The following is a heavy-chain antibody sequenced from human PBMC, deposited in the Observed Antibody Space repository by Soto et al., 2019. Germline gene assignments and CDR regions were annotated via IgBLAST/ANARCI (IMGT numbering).Heavy chain of an antibody. V-gene: IGHV1-46*01. D-gene: IGHD3-22*01. CDR3: ARQIGDYYDSSGYYDGGMDV. CDR2: INPSGGST. CDR1: GYTFTSYY. Sequence: QVQLVQSGAEVKKPGASVKVSCKASGYTFTSYYMHWVRQAPGQGLEWMGIINPSGGSTSYAQKFQGRGTMNRDTSTSTVYMGLSSLRSEGTAVYYCARQIGDYYDSSGYYDGGMDVWGQGTTVTVSS. J-gene: IGHJ6*02.